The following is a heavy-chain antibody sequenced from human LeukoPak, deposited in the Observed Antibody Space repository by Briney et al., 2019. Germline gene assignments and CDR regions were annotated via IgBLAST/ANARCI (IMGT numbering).Heavy chain of an antibody. V-gene: IGHV3-7*01. Sequence: GGSLRLSCAASGFTFSSYWMSWVRQAPGKGLEWVSNIKQDGSEKYYVDSVKGRFTISRDNAKNSLYLQMNSLRAEDTAVYYCARLVPAAFFDYWGQGTLVTVSS. CDR3: ARLVPAAFFDY. CDR1: GFTFSSYW. J-gene: IGHJ4*02. D-gene: IGHD2-2*01. CDR2: IKQDGSEK.